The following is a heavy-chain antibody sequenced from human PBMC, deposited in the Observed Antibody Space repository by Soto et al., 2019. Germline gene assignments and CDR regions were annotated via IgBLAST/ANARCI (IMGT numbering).Heavy chain of an antibody. D-gene: IGHD1-7*01. CDR1: GFTFSSYA. Sequence: QVQLVESGGGVVQPGRSLGVSCAASGFTFSSYAMHWVRQAPGKGLEWVAVISYDGINKYYADSVKGRFTISRDNSKNTLYLPMNSLRPADTALYYCAREPGTTFWFDPWGQGTLVTVSS. J-gene: IGHJ5*02. V-gene: IGHV3-30-3*01. CDR3: AREPGTTFWFDP. CDR2: ISYDGINK.